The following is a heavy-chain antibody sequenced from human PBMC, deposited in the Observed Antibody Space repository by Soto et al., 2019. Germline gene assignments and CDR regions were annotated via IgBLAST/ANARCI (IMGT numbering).Heavy chain of an antibody. D-gene: IGHD2-2*01. CDR1: GGTFSSYA. CDR2: IIPIFGTA. V-gene: IGHV1-69*01. J-gene: IGHJ6*02. CDR3: ASPRVVPAAMGVYYCYGMDV. Sequence: QVQLVQSGAEVKKPGSSVKVSCKASGGTFSSYAISWVRQAPGQGLEWMGGIIPIFGTANYAQKFQGRVTSPADESTGTAYMELGSLRSEEAAVDYCASPRVVPAAMGVYYCYGMDVWGQGTTVTGSS.